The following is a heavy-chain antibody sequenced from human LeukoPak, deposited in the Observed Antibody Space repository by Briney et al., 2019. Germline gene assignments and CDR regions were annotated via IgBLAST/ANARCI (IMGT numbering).Heavy chain of an antibody. J-gene: IGHJ4*02. CDR3: ARDPRIVGTTLSDY. V-gene: IGHV3-7*01. CDR2: INEDGSEK. D-gene: IGHD1-26*01. CDR1: GFSFSSYW. Sequence: PGGSLRLSCAASGFSFSSYWMSWVRQAPGKGLEWVANINEDGSEKYYVDSVKGRFTISRDNAWNSLFLQMNSLTVEDTAVYYCARDPRIVGTTLSDYWGQGTLVTVSS.